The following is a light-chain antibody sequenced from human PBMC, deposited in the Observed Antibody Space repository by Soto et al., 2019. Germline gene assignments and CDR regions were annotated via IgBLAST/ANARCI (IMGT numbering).Light chain of an antibody. J-gene: IGLJ1*01. Sequence: SALTQPASVSGSPSQSITISCTGTSSDVGGYNYVSWYQQHPGKAPKLMIYDVSNRPSGVSNRFSGSKSGNTASLTISGLQAEDEADYYCSSYTSSSTLVFGTGTKVTVL. V-gene: IGLV2-14*01. CDR2: DVS. CDR3: SSYTSSSTLV. CDR1: SSDVGGYNY.